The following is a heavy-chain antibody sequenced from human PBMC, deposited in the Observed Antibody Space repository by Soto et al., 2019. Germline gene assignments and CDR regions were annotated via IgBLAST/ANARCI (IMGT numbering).Heavy chain of an antibody. CDR2: INADGSDR. Sequence: PWGSLRLSCSTSGFTFEDYAVHWVRQSSRKGLEWVSFINADGSDRYYADSVKGRFTIPRDNTKGSFYLQMDRLRLEDTAIYYCAKAKFYFDSSPFDSWGQGTLVTVSS. J-gene: IGHJ4*02. CDR3: AKAKFYFDSSPFDS. D-gene: IGHD1-26*01. CDR1: GFTFEDYA. V-gene: IGHV3-43D*04.